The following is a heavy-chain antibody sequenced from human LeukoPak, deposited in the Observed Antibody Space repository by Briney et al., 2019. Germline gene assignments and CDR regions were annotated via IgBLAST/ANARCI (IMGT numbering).Heavy chain of an antibody. J-gene: IGHJ4*02. D-gene: IGHD3-22*01. CDR1: GFTFSSYS. V-gene: IGHV3-21*01. Sequence: NPGGSLRLSCAASGFTFSSYSMNWVRQAPGKGLEWVSSISSSSSYIYYADSVKGRFTIPRDNAKNSLYLQMNSLRAEDTAVYYCARVTDSSGYFYWSSDYWGQGTLVTVSS. CDR3: ARVTDSSGYFYWSSDY. CDR2: ISSSSSYI.